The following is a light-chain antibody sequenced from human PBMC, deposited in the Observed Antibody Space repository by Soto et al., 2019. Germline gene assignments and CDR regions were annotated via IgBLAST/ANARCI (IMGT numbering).Light chain of an antibody. Sequence: DIQLTQSQSSLSASVGERVTLTCRASQSISSYLNWYQQKPGKAPKLLIYAASSLQSGVPSRFSGSGSGTDFTLTISSLQPEDFATYYCQQSYSTPITFGQGTRLEI. CDR2: AAS. V-gene: IGKV1-39*01. J-gene: IGKJ5*01. CDR1: QSISSY. CDR3: QQSYSTPIT.